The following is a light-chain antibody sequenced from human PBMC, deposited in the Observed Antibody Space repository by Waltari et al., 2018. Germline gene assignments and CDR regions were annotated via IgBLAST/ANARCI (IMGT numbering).Light chain of an antibody. CDR3: SAHAGRNNLL. V-gene: IGLV2-8*01. CDR2: DVR. J-gene: IGLJ2*01. Sequence: SALTHPPSASGSPGQSVAISCTGTNTVLGYFNYFSWYQQVPGKAPKLIVYDVRERPAGVPDRVSASKSGNTASLTVSGLQAEDEADYFCSAHAGRNNLLFGGGTKLTVL. CDR1: NTVLGYFNY.